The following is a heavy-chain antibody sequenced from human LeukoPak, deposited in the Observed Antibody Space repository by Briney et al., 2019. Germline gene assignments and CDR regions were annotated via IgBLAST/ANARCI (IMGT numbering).Heavy chain of an antibody. D-gene: IGHD2-21*02. CDR3: TSYNSDSYGADFDY. CDR2: IRSKAYGGTT. Sequence: PGGSLRLTCTASGFTFGDYAMSWVRQAPGKGLEWVGFIRSKAYGGTTEYAASVKGRFTISRDDSKSIAYLQMNSLKTEDTAVYYCTSYNSDSYGADFDYWGQGTLVTVSS. CDR1: GFTFGDYA. J-gene: IGHJ4*02. V-gene: IGHV3-49*04.